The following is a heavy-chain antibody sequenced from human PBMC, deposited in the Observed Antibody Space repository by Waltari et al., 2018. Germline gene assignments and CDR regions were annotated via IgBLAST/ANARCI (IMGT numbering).Heavy chain of an antibody. V-gene: IGHV1-69*01. CDR3: ARDSAYYDILTGYYRGLGY. D-gene: IGHD3-9*01. CDR2: IIPIFGTA. J-gene: IGHJ4*02. CDR1: GGTFSSYA. Sequence: QVQLVQSGAEVKKPGSSVKVSCKASGGTFSSYAISWVRQAPGLGLEWMGGIIPIFGTANYAQKFQGRVTITADESTSTAYMELSSLRSEDTAVYYCARDSAYYDILTGYYRGLGYWGQGTLVTVSS.